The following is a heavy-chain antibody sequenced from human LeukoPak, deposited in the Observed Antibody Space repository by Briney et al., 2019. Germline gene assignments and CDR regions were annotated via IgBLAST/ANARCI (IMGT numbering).Heavy chain of an antibody. Sequence: GESLKISCKGSGYSFTSYWIGWVRQMPGKGLEWMGIIYPGDSDTRYSPSFQGQATISADKSISTAYLQWSSLKASDTAMYYCARQGVEATEFADAFDIWGQGTMVTVSS. J-gene: IGHJ3*02. V-gene: IGHV5-51*01. D-gene: IGHD1-26*01. CDR2: IYPGDSDT. CDR3: ARQGVEATEFADAFDI. CDR1: GYSFTSYW.